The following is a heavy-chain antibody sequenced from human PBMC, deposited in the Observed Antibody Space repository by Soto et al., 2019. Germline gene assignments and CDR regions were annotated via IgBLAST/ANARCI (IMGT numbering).Heavy chain of an antibody. Sequence: QVQLVQSGAEVKKPGSSVKVSCRASGGTFIDYAISWVRQAPGQGLEWMGGIIPFYGRTNYAQRFQSGVTFTADTLKSEVDMESSRLKAEVTAVYNCVRFRLVRGAGRGMGVWGQGAAITVS. J-gene: IGHJ6*02. V-gene: IGHV1-69*06. D-gene: IGHD3-10*01. CDR3: VRFRLVRGAGRGMGV. CDR2: IIPFYGRT. CDR1: GGTFIDYA.